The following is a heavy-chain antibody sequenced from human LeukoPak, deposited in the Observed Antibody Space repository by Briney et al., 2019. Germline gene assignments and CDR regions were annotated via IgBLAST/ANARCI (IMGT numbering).Heavy chain of an antibody. CDR2: ISDSGSST. CDR1: GFTFSSYG. Sequence: PGGSLRLSCAASGFTFSSYGMSWVRQAPGKGLEWVSAISDSGSSTYYADSVKGRFTISRDNSKNTQYLQMNSLRAEDTAVYYCGKKLGPTYGDFDNWGQETLVTVSS. D-gene: IGHD4-17*01. CDR3: GKKLGPTYGDFDN. V-gene: IGHV3-23*01. J-gene: IGHJ4*02.